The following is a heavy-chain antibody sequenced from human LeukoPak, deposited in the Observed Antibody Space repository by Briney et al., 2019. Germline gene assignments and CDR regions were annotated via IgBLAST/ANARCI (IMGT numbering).Heavy chain of an antibody. CDR1: GFTFSDYY. J-gene: IGHJ4*02. CDR3: ARRPYYYDSLDY. CDR2: ISSSGSTI. V-gene: IGHV3-11*04. D-gene: IGHD3-22*01. Sequence: GGSLRLSCAASGFTFSDYYMSWIRQAPGKGLEWVSYISSSGSTIYYADSVKGRFTISRDNAKNSLYLQMNSLRAEDTALYYCARRPYYYDSLDYWGQGTLVTVSS.